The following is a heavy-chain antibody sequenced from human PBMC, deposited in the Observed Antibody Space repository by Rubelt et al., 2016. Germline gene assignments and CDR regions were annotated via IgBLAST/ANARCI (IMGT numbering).Heavy chain of an antibody. Sequence: QLVQSGAEVKNPGASVKVSCQASGYSLSSHDINWVRQAPDQGLEWMGWISTFTGNTQYAQKPPGRVTMTTDTSTATPYMEPTNLRSDDTSVYYCSRGLETINGYWGQGTLVTVSS. V-gene: IGHV1-18*01. D-gene: IGHD5-24*01. CDR1: GYSLSSHD. CDR3: SRGLETINGY. J-gene: IGHJ4*02. CDR2: ISTFTGNT.